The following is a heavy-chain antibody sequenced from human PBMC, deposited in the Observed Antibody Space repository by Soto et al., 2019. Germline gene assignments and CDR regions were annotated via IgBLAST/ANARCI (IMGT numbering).Heavy chain of an antibody. CDR3: ATSRISIAVAGETEYYFDY. J-gene: IGHJ4*02. CDR2: INPNSGDT. Sequence: GASVKVSCKASGYIFTGYYMHWVRQAPGQGLEWMGWINPNSGDTNYTQKFQGWVTMTRDTSISTAYMELSGLRSDDTAVYYCATSRISIAVAGETEYYFDYWGQGTPVTVSS. CDR1: GYIFTGYY. V-gene: IGHV1-2*04. D-gene: IGHD6-19*01.